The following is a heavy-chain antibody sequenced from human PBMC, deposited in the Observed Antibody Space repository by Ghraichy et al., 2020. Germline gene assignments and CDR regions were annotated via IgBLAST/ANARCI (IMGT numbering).Heavy chain of an antibody. Sequence: SQTLSLTCAVYGGSFSGYYWSWIRQPPGKGLEWIGEINHSGSTNYNPSLKSRVTISVDTSKNQFSLKLSSVTAADTAVYYCARLGLGYCSGGSCATPGGFDPWGQETLVTVSS. D-gene: IGHD2-15*01. CDR2: INHSGST. CDR3: ARLGLGYCSGGSCATPGGFDP. V-gene: IGHV4-34*01. J-gene: IGHJ5*02. CDR1: GGSFSGYY.